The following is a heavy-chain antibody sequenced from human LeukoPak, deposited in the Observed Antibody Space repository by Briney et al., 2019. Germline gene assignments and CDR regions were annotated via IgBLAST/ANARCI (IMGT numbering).Heavy chain of an antibody. V-gene: IGHV4-59*01. CDR3: AREIQTYYYGSGREYYYYYMDV. CDR2: IYYSGST. D-gene: IGHD3-10*01. Sequence: SETLSLTCTVSGGSISSYYWSWIRQPPGKGLEWIGYIYYSGSTNYNPSLKSRVTISVDTSKNQSSLKLSSVTAADTAVYYCAREIQTYYYGSGREYYYYYMDVWGKGTTVTVSS. J-gene: IGHJ6*03. CDR1: GGSISSYY.